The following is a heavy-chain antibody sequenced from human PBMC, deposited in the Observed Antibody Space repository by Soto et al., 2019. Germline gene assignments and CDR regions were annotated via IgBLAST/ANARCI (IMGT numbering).Heavy chain of an antibody. D-gene: IGHD6-13*01. CDR1: GFTFSSYW. V-gene: IGHV3-7*01. Sequence: EVQLVESGGGLVQPGGSLRLSCVASGFTFSSYWMSWVRQAPGKGLEWVANIKQNGSEEYYLDSVKGRFAISRDNARNSRYLQMSSLRAEDTAVYYCARGKSSRYFDYWGQGTLVTVSS. CDR2: IKQNGSEE. J-gene: IGHJ4*02. CDR3: ARGKSSRYFDY.